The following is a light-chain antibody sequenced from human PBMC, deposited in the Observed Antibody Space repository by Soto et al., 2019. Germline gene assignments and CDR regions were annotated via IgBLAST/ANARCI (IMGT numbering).Light chain of an antibody. CDR1: QSISSW. CDR3: QQYNSYSGT. Sequence: SQMTQSRTTLSASVGPRLTISCRASQSISSWLAWYQQKPGKAPKLMIYDASSLESGVPSRFSGSGYGTEFNLTISSLQPDDFATYYCQQYNSYSGTFGQGTKVDIK. CDR2: DAS. J-gene: IGKJ1*01. V-gene: IGKV1-5*01.